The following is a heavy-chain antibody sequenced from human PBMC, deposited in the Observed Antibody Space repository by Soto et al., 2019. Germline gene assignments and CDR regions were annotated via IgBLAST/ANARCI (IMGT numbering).Heavy chain of an antibody. Sequence: EVQLLESGGVLVQPGGSLRLSCAASGFTFSNYALSWVRQAPGKGLEWVSAISGGADSSYYADSVKGRFTISRDNSKNTLYLQMNGLRAEDTAVYYSAKGGGSCCFDYWGQGTLVTVSS. CDR3: AKGGGSCCFDY. J-gene: IGHJ4*02. CDR1: GFTFSNYA. D-gene: IGHD2-15*01. CDR2: ISGGADSS. V-gene: IGHV3-23*01.